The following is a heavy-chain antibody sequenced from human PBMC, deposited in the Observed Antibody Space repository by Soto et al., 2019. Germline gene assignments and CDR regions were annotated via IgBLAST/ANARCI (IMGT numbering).Heavy chain of an antibody. CDR3: AREPAYYYDSSGYSVPFGY. J-gene: IGHJ4*02. Sequence: QVQLVESGGGVVQPGRSLRLSCAASGFTFSNYAMHWVRQAPGKGLEGVAVISYDGSSKYYADSVKGRFTIARENSKNTLYLQMNSLRAEDTAVYYCAREPAYYYDSSGYSVPFGYWGQGTLVTVSS. D-gene: IGHD3-22*01. CDR1: GFTFSNYA. V-gene: IGHV3-30-3*01. CDR2: ISYDGSSK.